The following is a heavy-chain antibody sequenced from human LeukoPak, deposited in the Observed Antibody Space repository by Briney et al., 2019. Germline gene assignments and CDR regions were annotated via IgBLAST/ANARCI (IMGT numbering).Heavy chain of an antibody. J-gene: IGHJ4*02. D-gene: IGHD2-2*01. CDR3: AKASCRSTSCYVDY. Sequence: GGSLSLSGLGYRFTFGNYPMMWLGPAPGKELEGVSGLTVGGANTFYTSSVTGRFTIARDNSKNTLYLRMNSLRAEDTALYYCAKASCRSTSCYVDYWGQGTLVTVSS. CDR2: LTVGGANT. CDR1: RFTFGNYP. V-gene: IGHV3-23*01.